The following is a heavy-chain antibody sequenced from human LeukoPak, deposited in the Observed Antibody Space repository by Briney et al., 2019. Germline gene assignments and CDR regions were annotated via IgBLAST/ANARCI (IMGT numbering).Heavy chain of an antibody. CDR2: FDREDGET. J-gene: IGHJ4*02. V-gene: IGHV1-24*01. CDR1: GGTFSSYA. Sequence: GASVKVSCKASGGTFSSYAISWVRQAPGKGLEWMGGFDREDGETFYAQKFQGRLTMTGDTSTDTAYMELSSLRSEDTAVYYCAIWGTGTYSDPALDYWGQGTLVTVSS. D-gene: IGHD1-26*01. CDR3: AIWGTGTYSDPALDY.